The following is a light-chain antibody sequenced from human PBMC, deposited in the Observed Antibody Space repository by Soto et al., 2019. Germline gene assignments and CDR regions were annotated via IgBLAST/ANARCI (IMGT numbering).Light chain of an antibody. CDR2: GGS. J-gene: IGKJ1*01. CDR3: QQYGDSPRV. CDR1: QSLTNSR. V-gene: IGKV3-20*01. Sequence: EIVLTQSPGTLSLSPGERATLSCRASQSLTNSRLAWYQQKPGQAPKVLIYGGSNRATGIPDRFSGSGSGTDFTLTISRLEPEDFAVYYCQQYGDSPRVFGQGTKVEIK.